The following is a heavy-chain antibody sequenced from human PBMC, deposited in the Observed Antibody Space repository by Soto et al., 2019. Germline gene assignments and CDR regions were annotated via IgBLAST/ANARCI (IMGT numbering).Heavy chain of an antibody. Sequence: GASVKVSCKTSGYTFTSYGISWVRQAPGQGLEWMGWITANNVNTNYAQKFQGRVTMTTDTSTATAYMELRSLRSDDTAVYYCARDMGGYYFEPNDYWGQGTLVTSPQ. CDR2: ITANNVNT. CDR1: GYTFTSYG. CDR3: ARDMGGYYFEPNDY. J-gene: IGHJ4*02. D-gene: IGHD3-22*01. V-gene: IGHV1-18*01.